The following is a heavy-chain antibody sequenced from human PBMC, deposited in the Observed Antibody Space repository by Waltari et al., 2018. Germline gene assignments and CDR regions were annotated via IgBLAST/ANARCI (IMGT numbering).Heavy chain of an antibody. CDR2: INHSGST. CDR3: ARSYRGYYYYYMDV. V-gene: IGHV4-34*01. J-gene: IGHJ6*03. Sequence: QVQLQQWGAGLLKPSETLSLTCAVYGGSFSGYYWSWIRQPPGKGLEWIGEINHSGSTNYNPSLKSRVTISVDTSKNQFSLKLSSVTAADTAVYYCARSYRGYYYYYMDVWGKGTTVTISS. D-gene: IGHD1-26*01. CDR1: GGSFSGYY.